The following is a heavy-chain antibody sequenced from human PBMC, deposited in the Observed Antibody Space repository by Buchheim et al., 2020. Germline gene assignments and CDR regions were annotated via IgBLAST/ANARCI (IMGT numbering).Heavy chain of an antibody. J-gene: IGHJ4*02. CDR2: ISSSSSYT. CDR1: GFTFSDYY. D-gene: IGHD4-17*01. Sequence: QVQLVESGGGLVKPGGSLRLSCAASGFTFSDYYMSWIRQAPGKGLEWVSYISSSSSYTNYADSVKGRFTISRDNAKNSLYLQMNSLRAEDTAVYYCARVRYGDYLGQPGVEGDYFDYWGQGTL. CDR3: ARVRYGDYLGQPGVEGDYFDY. V-gene: IGHV3-11*05.